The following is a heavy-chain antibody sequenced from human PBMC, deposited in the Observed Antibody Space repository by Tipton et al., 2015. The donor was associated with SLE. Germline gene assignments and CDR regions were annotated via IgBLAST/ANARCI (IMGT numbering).Heavy chain of an antibody. J-gene: IGHJ4*02. CDR1: GFTLSSYA. D-gene: IGHD3-10*01. Sequence: GSLRLSCAASGFTLSSYARGWVRQAPGKGLEWVSSISGRGDSTYYADSVKGRFTISRDKSKNTLYLQMNSLRAEDTAVYYCAKHHYSGSGSSLDYWGQGTLVPVSS. CDR3: AKHHYSGSGSSLDY. V-gene: IGHV3-23*01. CDR2: ISGRGDST.